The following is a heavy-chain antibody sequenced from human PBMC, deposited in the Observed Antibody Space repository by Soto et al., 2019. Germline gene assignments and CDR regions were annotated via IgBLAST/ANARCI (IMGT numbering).Heavy chain of an antibody. J-gene: IGHJ6*03. V-gene: IGHV1-46*01. CDR2: INPNSGST. Sequence: GAPVEVSCEACGDTVTSYYIHGVRQAPGRGPEWMGIINPNSGSTSYAQKFQGRVTMTRTTSISPAYMELSSLRSEDTAVYYCARMPYCTNGVCRNYYYYYYMDVWGKGTTVTVSS. D-gene: IGHD2-8*01. CDR1: GDTVTSYY. CDR3: ARMPYCTNGVCRNYYYYYYMDV.